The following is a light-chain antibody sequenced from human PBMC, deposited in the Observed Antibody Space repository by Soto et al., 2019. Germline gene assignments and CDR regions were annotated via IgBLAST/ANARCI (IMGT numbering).Light chain of an antibody. CDR2: AAS. CDR3: LQKYFYPFT. CDR1: QGIRND. Sequence: AIQMTQSPSSLSASVGDRVTITCRASQGIRNDLDWFQQKPGKAPKLLIYAASYLQGGVPARFSGSGSGTDFTLTISRLPHEDFATYYCLQKYFYPFTFGHGTKVDIK. J-gene: IGKJ3*01. V-gene: IGKV1-6*01.